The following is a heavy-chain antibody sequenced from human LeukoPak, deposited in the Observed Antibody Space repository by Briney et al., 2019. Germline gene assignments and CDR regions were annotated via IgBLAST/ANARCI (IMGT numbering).Heavy chain of an antibody. CDR3: ARDSEYSSSSPPFDY. J-gene: IGHJ4*02. V-gene: IGHV3-74*01. D-gene: IGHD6-6*01. Sequence: PGRSLRLSCAASGFTFSSYWIHCVRQPPGKGLVWVSRINSDGSSTSYADSVKGRFTISRDNAKNTLYLQMNSLRAEDTAVYYCARDSEYSSSSPPFDYWGQGTLVTVSS. CDR2: INSDGSST. CDR1: GFTFSSYW.